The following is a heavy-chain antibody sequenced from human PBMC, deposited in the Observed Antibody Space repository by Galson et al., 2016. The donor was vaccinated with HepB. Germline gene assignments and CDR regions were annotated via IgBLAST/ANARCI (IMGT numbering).Heavy chain of an antibody. V-gene: IGHV3-7*04. D-gene: IGHD4-17*01. CDR1: GFSSSNYW. CDR2: INKDGGEN. J-gene: IGHJ4*02. CDR3: ARTQRNGDELDY. Sequence: SLRLSCAASGFSSSNYWMTWVRQTTGTGLEWVADINKDGGENRYVDSVMGRVTISRDNAKNSLFLQMNSLSAEDTGVYDCARTQRNGDELDYWGQGTLVTVSS.